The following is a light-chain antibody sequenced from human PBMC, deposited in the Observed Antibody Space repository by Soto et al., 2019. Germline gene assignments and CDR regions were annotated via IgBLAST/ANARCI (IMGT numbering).Light chain of an antibody. V-gene: IGKV1-5*01. CDR1: QSIRRW. CDR2: DVS. J-gene: IGKJ1*01. CDR3: LQDYNYPWT. Sequence: DIQVTQSPSTLPASVGDRVTIACRASQSIRRWLAWYQQKPGKAPKILIYDVSSLESGVPSRFRGSGSGTDFTLTISSLQPEDFETYYCLQDYNYPWTFGQGTKVDIK.